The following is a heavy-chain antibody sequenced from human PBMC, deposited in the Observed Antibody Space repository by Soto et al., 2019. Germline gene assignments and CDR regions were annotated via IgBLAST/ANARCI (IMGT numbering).Heavy chain of an antibody. D-gene: IGHD6-19*01. J-gene: IGHJ4*02. V-gene: IGHV3-74*01. CDR2: INRDGSST. CDR3: ARDPAPIGWYDY. CDR1: GFTLSSYW. Sequence: GGSLRLSCAASGFTLSSYWMHWVRQAPGKGLEWVSRINRDGSSTSYADSVKGRFTISRDSAKNTLYLQMNSLRAEDTAMYYCARDPAPIGWYDYWGQGTLVTVSS.